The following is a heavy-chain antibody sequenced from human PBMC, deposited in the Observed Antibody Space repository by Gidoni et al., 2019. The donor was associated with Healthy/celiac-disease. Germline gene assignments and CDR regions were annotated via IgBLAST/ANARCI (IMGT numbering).Heavy chain of an antibody. Sequence: EVQLVESGVGLVKPGGSLRLSCSASGFTFSNAWLTWVRQAPGKGLEWVGRIKSKTEGGTTNNAAPVKGRFTISRDDSKNTLYLKMNSLKTEDTAVYYCTTGKNDFWSGSRAFDIWGQGTMVTVSS. J-gene: IGHJ3*02. V-gene: IGHV3-15*01. CDR1: GFTFSNAW. CDR3: TTGKNDFWSGSRAFDI. CDR2: IKSKTEGGTT. D-gene: IGHD3-3*01.